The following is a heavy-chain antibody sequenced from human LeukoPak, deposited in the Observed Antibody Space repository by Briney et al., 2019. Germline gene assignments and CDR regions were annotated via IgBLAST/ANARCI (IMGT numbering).Heavy chain of an antibody. CDR1: GFTFDDYA. CDR2: TDTEGTST. CDR3: ARDSYNNVDY. V-gene: IGHV3-74*01. Sequence: GGSLRLSCAASGFTFDDYAMHWVRQAPGQGLVWVSRTDTEGTSTHYADSVKGRFTVSRDNAKNTVYLQMNSLRAEDTAVYYCARDSYNNVDYWGQGTLVTVSS. J-gene: IGHJ4*02. D-gene: IGHD5-24*01.